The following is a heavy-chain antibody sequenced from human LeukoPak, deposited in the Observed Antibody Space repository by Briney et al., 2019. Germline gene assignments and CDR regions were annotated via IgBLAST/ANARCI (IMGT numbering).Heavy chain of an antibody. CDR1: GGTFSIYA. Sequence: SVKVSCKASGGTFSIYAISWVRQAPGQGLEWMGRIIPILGIANYAQKFQGRVTITADKSTSTAYMELSSLRSENTAVYYCARIVVVMTDAFDIWGQGTMVTVSS. D-gene: IGHD3-22*01. J-gene: IGHJ3*02. CDR2: IIPILGIA. CDR3: ARIVVVMTDAFDI. V-gene: IGHV1-69*04.